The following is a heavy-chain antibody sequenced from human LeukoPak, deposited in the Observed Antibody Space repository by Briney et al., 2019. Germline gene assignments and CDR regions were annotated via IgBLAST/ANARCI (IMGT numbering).Heavy chain of an antibody. D-gene: IGHD3-10*01. Sequence: SETLSLTCTVSGGSISSYYWSWIRQPPGKGLEWIGYIYYSGSTNYNPSLKSRVTMSVDTSKNQFSLKLSSVTAADTAVYYCARMGITMVRGERSWFDPWGQGTLVTVSS. CDR1: GGSISSYY. CDR2: IYYSGST. J-gene: IGHJ5*02. V-gene: IGHV4-59*12. CDR3: ARMGITMVRGERSWFDP.